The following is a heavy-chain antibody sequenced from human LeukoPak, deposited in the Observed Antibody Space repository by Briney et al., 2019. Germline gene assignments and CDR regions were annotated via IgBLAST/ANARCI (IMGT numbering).Heavy chain of an antibody. V-gene: IGHV3-48*01. Sequence: GGSLRLSCAASGFTFSSYSMNWVRQAPGKGLEWVSYISSSSSTIYYADSVKGRFTISRDNAKNSLYLQMNSLRAEDTAVYYCARDHDYGGNSAPGYWGQGTLVTLSS. CDR2: ISSSSSTI. J-gene: IGHJ4*02. CDR3: ARDHDYGGNSAPGY. D-gene: IGHD4-23*01. CDR1: GFTFSSYS.